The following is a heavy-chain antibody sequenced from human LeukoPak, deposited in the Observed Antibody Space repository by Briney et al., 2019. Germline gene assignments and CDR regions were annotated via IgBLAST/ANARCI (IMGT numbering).Heavy chain of an antibody. CDR1: GFTFSSYS. CDR3: ARESGYYYDSRLFDY. J-gene: IGHJ4*02. CDR2: ISSSSSSTI. D-gene: IGHD3-22*01. Sequence: PGGSLRLSCAASGFTFSSYSMNWVRQAPGKGLEWVSYISSSSSSTIYYADSVKGRFTISRDNAKNSLYLQMNSLRDEDTAVYYCARESGYYYDSRLFDYWGQGTLVTVSS. V-gene: IGHV3-48*02.